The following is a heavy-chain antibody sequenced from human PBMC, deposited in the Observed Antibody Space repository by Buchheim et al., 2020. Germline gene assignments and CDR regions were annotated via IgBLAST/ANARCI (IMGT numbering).Heavy chain of an antibody. CDR1: GGSFSGYY. V-gene: IGHV4-34*01. CDR2: INHSGST. D-gene: IGHD3-16*01. CDR3: ARVSLGYYYGMDV. J-gene: IGHJ6*02. Sequence: QVQLQQWGAGLLKPSETLSLTCAVYGGSFSGYYWSWIRQPPGKGLEWIGEINHSGSTNYNPSLKSRVTISVDTSKNQFSLKPSSVTAADTAVYYCARVSLGYYYGMDVWGQGTT.